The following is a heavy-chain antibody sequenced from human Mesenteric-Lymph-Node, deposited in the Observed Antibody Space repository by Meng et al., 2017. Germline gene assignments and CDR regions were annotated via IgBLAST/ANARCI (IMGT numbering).Heavy chain of an antibody. CDR2: INAGNGNT. V-gene: IGHV1-3*01. CDR1: GYTFTTYA. J-gene: IGHJ5*02. CDR3: ARCIAVAGNWFDP. D-gene: IGHD6-19*01. Sequence: QVHLVQFGAEVKKPGAVVKVSCKASGYTFTTYAIHWVRQAPGQRLEWMGRINAGNGNTRYSQKFQGRVSITRDTSASTAYMELSSLRSEDTAVYYCARCIAVAGNWFDPWGQGTLVTVSS.